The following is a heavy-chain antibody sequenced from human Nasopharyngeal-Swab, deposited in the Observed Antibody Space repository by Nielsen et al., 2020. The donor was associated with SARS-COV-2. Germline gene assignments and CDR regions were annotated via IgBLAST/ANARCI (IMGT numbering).Heavy chain of an antibody. Sequence: GGSLRLSCAASGFTFSSYSMNWVRQAPGKGLEWVSGISGNGVNTYYADSVKGRFTISRDNSKNTLYLQMNSLRAEDTAVYYCAKDQYYGSGSYPHDAFDIWGQGTLVTVSS. D-gene: IGHD3-10*01. CDR2: ISGNGVNT. CDR1: GFTFSSYS. V-gene: IGHV3-23*01. CDR3: AKDQYYGSGSYPHDAFDI. J-gene: IGHJ3*02.